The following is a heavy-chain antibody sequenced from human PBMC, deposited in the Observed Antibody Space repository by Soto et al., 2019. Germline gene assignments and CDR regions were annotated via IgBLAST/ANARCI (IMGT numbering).Heavy chain of an antibody. V-gene: IGHV3-74*01. Sequence: GGSLRLSCAASGFTFSSYWMHWVRQAPGKGLVWVSRISGDGSSTTYADKSTSTAYMELSSLRSEDTAVYYCANFGSSGYYPDYWGQGTLVTVSS. CDR3: Y. J-gene: IGHJ4*02. CDR2: ISGDGSST. CDR1: GFTFSSYW. D-gene: IGHD3-22*01.